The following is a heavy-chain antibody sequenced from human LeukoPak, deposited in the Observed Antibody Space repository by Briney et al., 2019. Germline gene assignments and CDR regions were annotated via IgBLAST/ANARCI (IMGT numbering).Heavy chain of an antibody. D-gene: IGHD6-19*01. V-gene: IGHV1-69*05. CDR3: ARDRSSSGWYYMDV. J-gene: IGHJ6*03. Sequence: SVKVSCKASGGTFSSYTINWVRQAPGQGLEWMGGIIPIFGTANYAQKFQGRVTITTDESTSTAYMELSSLRSEDTAVYYCARDRSSSGWYYMDVWGKGTTVTVSS. CDR1: GGTFSSYT. CDR2: IIPIFGTA.